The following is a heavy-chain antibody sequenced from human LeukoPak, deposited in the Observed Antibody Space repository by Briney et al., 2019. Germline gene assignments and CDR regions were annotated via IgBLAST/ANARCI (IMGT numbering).Heavy chain of an antibody. CDR3: ARGVSGYDFWSGLVL. Sequence: GASVKVSCKASGGTFSSYAISWVRQAPGQGLEWMGRIIPILGIANYAQKFQGRVTITADKSTSTAYMELSSLRSEDTAVYYCARGVSGYDFWSGLVLWGQGTMVTVSS. CDR1: GGTFSSYA. D-gene: IGHD3-3*01. CDR2: IIPILGIA. J-gene: IGHJ3*01. V-gene: IGHV1-69*04.